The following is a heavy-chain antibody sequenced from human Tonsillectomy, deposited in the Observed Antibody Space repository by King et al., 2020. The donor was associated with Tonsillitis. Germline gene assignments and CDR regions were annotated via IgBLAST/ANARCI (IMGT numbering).Heavy chain of an antibody. Sequence: VQLVESGGGLVQPGGSLRLSCAASGFTFSSYAMSWVRQAPGKGLKWVSAISGSGGNTYYADSVKGRFTISRDNSQNTLYLQMNRLRAEDTAVYYCATDHQWELLNYWGQGTLVTVSS. J-gene: IGHJ4*02. V-gene: IGHV3-23*04. CDR2: ISGSGGNT. CDR3: ATDHQWELLNY. CDR1: GFTFSSYA. D-gene: IGHD1-26*01.